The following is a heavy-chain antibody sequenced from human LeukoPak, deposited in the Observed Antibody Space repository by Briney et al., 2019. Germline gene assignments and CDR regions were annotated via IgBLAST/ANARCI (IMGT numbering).Heavy chain of an antibody. V-gene: IGHV4-39*01. D-gene: IGHD3-9*01. CDR1: GGSVRSSSYY. Sequence: SETLSLTCTVSGGSVRSSSYYWGWIRQPPGKGLEWIGNIYYSGSTYYNPSLESRVTISVDTSKNQFSLRLSSVTAADTAVYYCARHQSYFDVLTGYPFDYWGQGTLVTVSS. CDR2: IYYSGST. J-gene: IGHJ4*02. CDR3: ARHQSYFDVLTGYPFDY.